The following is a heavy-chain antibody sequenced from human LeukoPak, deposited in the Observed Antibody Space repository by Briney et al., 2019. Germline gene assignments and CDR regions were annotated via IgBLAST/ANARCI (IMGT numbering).Heavy chain of an antibody. Sequence: PGGSLRLSCAASGFTFSSYGMHWVRQAPGKGLEWVAVISYDGSNKYYADSVKGRFTISRDNSKNTLYLQMNSLRAEDTAVYYCAKDGGSDGYFDYWGQGTLVTVSS. CDR1: GFTFSSYG. CDR2: ISYDGSNK. V-gene: IGHV3-30*18. J-gene: IGHJ4*02. CDR3: AKDGGSDGYFDY. D-gene: IGHD2-2*03.